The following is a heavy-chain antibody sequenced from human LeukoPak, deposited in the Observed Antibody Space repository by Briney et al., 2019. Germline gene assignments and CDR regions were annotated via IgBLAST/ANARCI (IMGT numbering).Heavy chain of an antibody. V-gene: IGHV3-7*05. CDR1: GFTFSSYW. Sequence: HPGGSLRLSCAASGFTFSSYWMSWVRQAPGKGLEWVANIKQDGSEKYYVDSVKGRFTISRDNAKNSLYLQMNSLRAEDTAVYYCTTESGYDSSGYDAYWGQGTLVTVSS. CDR2: IKQDGSEK. D-gene: IGHD3-22*01. CDR3: TTESGYDSSGYDAY. J-gene: IGHJ4*02.